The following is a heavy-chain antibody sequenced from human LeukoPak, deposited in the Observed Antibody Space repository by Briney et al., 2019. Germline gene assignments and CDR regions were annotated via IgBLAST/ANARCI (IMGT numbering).Heavy chain of an antibody. J-gene: IGHJ4*02. CDR3: ARHSPSGGDIVLMVYAAFDY. Sequence: SETLSLTCTVSGGSISTNDHYWGWIRQPPGKGLEWIGSIYYSGSTYYNPSLKSRVTMSVDTAKNQFSLKLTSVTAADTAVYYCARHSPSGGDIVLMVYAAFDYWGQGTLVTVSS. D-gene: IGHD2-8*01. CDR2: IYYSGST. V-gene: IGHV4-39*01. CDR1: GGSISTNDHY.